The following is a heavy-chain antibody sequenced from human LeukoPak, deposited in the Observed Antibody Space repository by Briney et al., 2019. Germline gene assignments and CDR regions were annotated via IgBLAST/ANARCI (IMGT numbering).Heavy chain of an antibody. CDR1: GGSISSSSYY. Sequence: SETLSLTCTVSGGSISSSSYYWSWLRQPPGKALEWIGYIYYSGTTNYNPSLKSRVAISIDTSKNQFSLSLTSVTTADTAVYYCARGVRYFDWSRVAANNFCYMDVWGKGTTVTVSS. J-gene: IGHJ6*03. D-gene: IGHD3-9*01. CDR3: ARGVRYFDWSRVAANNFCYMDV. V-gene: IGHV4-61*01. CDR2: IYYSGTT.